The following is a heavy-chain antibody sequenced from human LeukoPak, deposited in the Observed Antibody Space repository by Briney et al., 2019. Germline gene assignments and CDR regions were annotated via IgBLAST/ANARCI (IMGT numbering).Heavy chain of an antibody. CDR1: GGSFSGYY. V-gene: IGHV4-34*01. CDR2: INHSGST. Sequence: SETLSLTYAVYGGSFSGYYWSWIRQPPGKGLEWIGEINHSGSTNYNPSLKSRVTISVDTSKNQFSLKLSSVTAADTAVYYCARFTHGQVTFFYYMDVWGKGTTVTVSS. J-gene: IGHJ6*03. D-gene: IGHD3-3*01. CDR3: ARFTHGQVTFFYYMDV.